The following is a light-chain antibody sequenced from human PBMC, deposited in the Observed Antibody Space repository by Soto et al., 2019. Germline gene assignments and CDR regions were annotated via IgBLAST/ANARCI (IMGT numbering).Light chain of an antibody. V-gene: IGKV3-20*01. CDR3: QQYRRSPWT. CDR1: QSVSSSY. Sequence: EIVLTQSPGTLSLSPGERATLSCRASQSVSSSYLAWYQQKPGQAPRLLIYGASSRATGIPGRFSGSGSGTDFTLTITRLEPEDFAVYYCQQYRRSPWTFGQGTKVEIK. J-gene: IGKJ1*01. CDR2: GAS.